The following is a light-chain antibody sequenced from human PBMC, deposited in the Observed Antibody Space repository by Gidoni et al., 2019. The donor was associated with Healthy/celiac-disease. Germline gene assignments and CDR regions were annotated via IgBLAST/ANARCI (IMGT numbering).Light chain of an antibody. CDR1: QSVLSSSNTRNY. CDR2: WAS. Sequence: DTVMTQPPDSLAVSLGERATINCTSSQSVLSSSNTRNYLAWYQQKPGRPPKLLIYWASTRESGVPGRFSGSGSGTDVTLTNSSLQAEEVAVYYCQQYYNSPRTFXXXTKVEIK. V-gene: IGKV4-1*01. J-gene: IGKJ1*01. CDR3: QQYYNSPRT.